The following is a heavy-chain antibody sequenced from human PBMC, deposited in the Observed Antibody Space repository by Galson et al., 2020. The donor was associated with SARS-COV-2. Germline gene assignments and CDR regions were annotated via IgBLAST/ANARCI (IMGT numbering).Heavy chain of an antibody. D-gene: IGHD2-2*01. Sequence: ETSETLSLTCAVYVGSFSGSSWSWLRQSPGKGLEWIGEINHSGSANYNPSLKSRVTIPVDTSKKQFSLKVTSVTAAETGVYFCARGRIGVVPAPILGLGPYYEYYAMDVWGQGTTITVSS. CDR3: ARGRIGVVPAPILGLGPYYEYYAMDV. J-gene: IGHJ6*02. V-gene: IGHV4-34*01. CDR2: INHSGSA. CDR1: VGSFSGSS.